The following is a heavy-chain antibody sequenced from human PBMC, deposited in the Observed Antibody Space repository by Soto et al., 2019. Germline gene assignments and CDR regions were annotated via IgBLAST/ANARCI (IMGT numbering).Heavy chain of an antibody. CDR3: ARNWNLALVPAASFDS. CDR2: VYYTGTT. CDR1: NFSVLTSIYY. V-gene: IGHV4-39*01. J-gene: IGHJ4*02. D-gene: IGHD2-2*01. Sequence: SETLSLTCTVSNFSVLTSIYYWAWIRQPPGKGLEWVGTVYYTGTTYYNPSLQSRVTISIDTSKNQFSLNLNSVTAADTAVYYCARNWNLALVPAASFDSWGQGTLVTSPQ.